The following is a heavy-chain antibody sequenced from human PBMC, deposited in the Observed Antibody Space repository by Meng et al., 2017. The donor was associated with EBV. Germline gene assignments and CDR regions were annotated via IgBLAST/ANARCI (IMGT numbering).Heavy chain of an antibody. D-gene: IGHD3-10*01. CDR1: GGPFRNYA. CDR3: ASESGRGYTPDY. J-gene: IGHJ4*02. V-gene: IGHV1-69*01. CDR2: FLPTVGEP. Sequence: VRSAAEGKKPGSSVKVSCKPSGGPFRNYAISWVRQAHGQGLEWLGGFLPTVGEPNYAQKFHGRVSITADESTSTHYMDLGSLRSEDTAVYYCASESGRGYTPDYWGQGTLVTVSS.